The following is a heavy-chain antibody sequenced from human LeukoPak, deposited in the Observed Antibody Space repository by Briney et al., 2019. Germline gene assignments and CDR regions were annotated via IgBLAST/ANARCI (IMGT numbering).Heavy chain of an antibody. Sequence: GGSLRLSCAASGFTFSDYYMSWIRQAPGKGLEWASYISSSGSTIYYADSVKGRFTISRDNAKNSLYLQMNSLRAEDTAVYYCARSSSSDAFDIWGQGTMVTVSS. D-gene: IGHD6-13*01. V-gene: IGHV3-11*01. CDR2: ISSSGSTI. CDR1: GFTFSDYY. J-gene: IGHJ3*02. CDR3: ARSSSSDAFDI.